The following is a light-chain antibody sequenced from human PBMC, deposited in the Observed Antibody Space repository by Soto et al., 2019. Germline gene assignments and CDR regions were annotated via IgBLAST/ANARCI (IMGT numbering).Light chain of an antibody. CDR1: SSNIGAGHV. Sequence: QSVLTQPPSVSGAPGQRVTISCTGSSSNIGAGHVVHWYQQFPGSAPNLLIYGSSNRPSGVPDRFSGSKSGTSASLAITGLQAEDEADYYCQSYDNGLSASVFGGGTKVTVL. J-gene: IGLJ2*01. V-gene: IGLV1-40*01. CDR3: QSYDNGLSASV. CDR2: GSS.